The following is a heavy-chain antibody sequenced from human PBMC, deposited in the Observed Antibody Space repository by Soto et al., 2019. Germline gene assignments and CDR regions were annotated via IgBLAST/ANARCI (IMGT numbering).Heavy chain of an antibody. CDR1: GYTFTSYA. V-gene: IGHV1-3*01. D-gene: IGHD6-19*01. Sequence: ASVKVSCKASGYTFTSYAMHWVRQAPGQRLEWMGWINAGNGNTKYSQKFQGRVTITRDTSASTAYMELSSLRSEDTAVYYCARDRRSYIAVAPSYYYGMDVWGQGTTVTVSS. J-gene: IGHJ6*02. CDR3: ARDRRSYIAVAPSYYYGMDV. CDR2: INAGNGNT.